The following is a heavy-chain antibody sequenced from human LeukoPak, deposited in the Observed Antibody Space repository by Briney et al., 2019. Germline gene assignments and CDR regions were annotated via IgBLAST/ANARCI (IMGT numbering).Heavy chain of an antibody. V-gene: IGHV4-59*01. CDR3: ARAGYIYGTGYYFDY. CDR1: GRSLSSYY. J-gene: IGHJ4*02. CDR2: IYYTGAT. Sequence: SEPLSLTCTVSGRSLSSYYWSWTRPPPGKGLEWIGYIYYTGATYYNPSLKSRVTISRDTSKNQFPLKLSSVSAADAAVYYCARAGYIYGTGYYFDYWGQGALVSVSS. D-gene: IGHD5-18*01.